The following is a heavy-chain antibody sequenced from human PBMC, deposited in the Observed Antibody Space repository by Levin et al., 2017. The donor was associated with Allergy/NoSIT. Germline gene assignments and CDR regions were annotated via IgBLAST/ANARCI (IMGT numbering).Heavy chain of an antibody. CDR1: GFTFSSYG. CDR3: AKDEYYDFWSGFCDY. D-gene: IGHD3-3*01. CDR2: ISYDGSNK. J-gene: IGHJ4*02. Sequence: PGGSLRLSCAASGFTFSSYGMHWVRQAPGKGLEWVAVISYDGSNKYYADSVKGRFTISRDNSKNTLYLQMNSLRAEDTAVYYCAKDEYYDFWSGFCDYWGQGTLVTVSS. V-gene: IGHV3-30*18.